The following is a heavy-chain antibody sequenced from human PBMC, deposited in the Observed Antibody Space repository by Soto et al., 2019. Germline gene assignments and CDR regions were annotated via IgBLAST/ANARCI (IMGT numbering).Heavy chain of an antibody. V-gene: IGHV1-3*01. Sequence: ASVTVSCTASGYTFTIYTIHWVRQAPGQRLEWMGWINAGNGNTKYSQKFQGRVTITRDTSASTAYMELSSLRSEDTAVYYCARDPSDYWGQGTLVTVSS. CDR2: INAGNGNT. J-gene: IGHJ4*02. CDR1: GYTFTIYT. CDR3: ARDPSDY.